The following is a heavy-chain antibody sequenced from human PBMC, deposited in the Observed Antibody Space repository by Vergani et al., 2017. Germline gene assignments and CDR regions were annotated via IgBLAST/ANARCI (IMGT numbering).Heavy chain of an antibody. D-gene: IGHD5-18*01. CDR2: IYYSGST. V-gene: IGHV4-61*10. Sequence: QVQLQESGPGLVKPSETLSLTCTVSGGSVSSGSYYWSWIRQPAGKGLEWIGYIYYSGSTNYNPSLKSRVTISVDTSKNQFSLKLSSVTAADTAVYYCARDTQLWPGDYYMDVGGKGTTVTVSS. CDR1: GGSVSSGSYY. J-gene: IGHJ6*03. CDR3: ARDTQLWPGDYYMDV.